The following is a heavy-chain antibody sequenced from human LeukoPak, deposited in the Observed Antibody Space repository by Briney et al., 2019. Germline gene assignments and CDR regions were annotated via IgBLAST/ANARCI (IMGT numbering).Heavy chain of an antibody. V-gene: IGHV3-15*01. CDR2: SYNKADGATT. CDR3: TTYASGSSGS. CDR1: GLTFSTAW. Sequence: GGSLRLSCVASGLTFSTAWMTWVRQAPGKGLEWVGRSYNKADGATTDLAAPVKGRFTISRDDSKNTLYLQMSSLKTEDTAIYFCTTYASGSSGSWGQGTLVTVSS. D-gene: IGHD3-10*01. J-gene: IGHJ5*02.